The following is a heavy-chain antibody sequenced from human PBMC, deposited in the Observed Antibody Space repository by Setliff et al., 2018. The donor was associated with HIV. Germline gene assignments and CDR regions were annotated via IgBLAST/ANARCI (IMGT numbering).Heavy chain of an antibody. CDR3: ARRMEMTPIGY. Sequence: ASVKVSCKAFGYTFTGYAMNWVRQAPGQGLQWMGWISTDTGNPTYAQGFTGRFVFSLDTSVSTASLQISSLKAEDTAVYYCARRMEMTPIGYWGQGTLVTVSS. J-gene: IGHJ4*02. CDR2: ISTDTGNP. D-gene: IGHD2-15*01. V-gene: IGHV7-4-1*02. CDR1: GYTFTGYA.